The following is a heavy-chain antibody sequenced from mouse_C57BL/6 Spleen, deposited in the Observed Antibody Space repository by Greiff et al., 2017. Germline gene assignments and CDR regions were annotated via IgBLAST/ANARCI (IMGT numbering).Heavy chain of an antibody. CDR2: IDPSDSYT. Sequence: VQLQQPGAELVMPGASVKLSCKASGYTFTSYWMHWVKQRPGQGLEWIGEIDPSDSYTNYNQTFKGKSTLTVDKSSSTAYMQLSSLTSEDSAVYYCARAEHYAMDYWGQGTSVTVSS. CDR3: ARAEHYAMDY. CDR1: GYTFTSYW. J-gene: IGHJ4*01. V-gene: IGHV1-69*01.